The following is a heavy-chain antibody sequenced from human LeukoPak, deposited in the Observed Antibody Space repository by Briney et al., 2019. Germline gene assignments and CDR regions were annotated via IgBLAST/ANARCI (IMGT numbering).Heavy chain of an antibody. CDR1: GFTFSGSA. V-gene: IGHV3-73*01. J-gene: IGHJ6*02. Sequence: GGSLKLSCAASGFTFSGSAMHWVRQASGKGLEWVGRIRSRTNTYATAYAASVKGRFTISRDDSKNTAHLQMNSLKTEDTAVYYCTRGSQSDYYYGMDVWGQGTTVTVSS. CDR3: TRGSQSDYYYGMDV. CDR2: IRSRTNTYAT.